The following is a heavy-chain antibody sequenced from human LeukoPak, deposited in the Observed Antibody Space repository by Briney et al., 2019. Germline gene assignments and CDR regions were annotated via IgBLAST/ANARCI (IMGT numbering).Heavy chain of an antibody. Sequence: SETLSLTCAVSGGSISSSNWWSWVRQPPGKGLEWIGEIYHSGSTYYNPSLKSRLTISLDTSNNQFSLKLSSVTAADTAVYYCARDRYSGSGVFDYWGQGTLVTVSS. CDR2: IYHSGST. D-gene: IGHD1-26*01. J-gene: IGHJ4*02. CDR3: ARDRYSGSGVFDY. V-gene: IGHV4-4*02. CDR1: GGSISSSNW.